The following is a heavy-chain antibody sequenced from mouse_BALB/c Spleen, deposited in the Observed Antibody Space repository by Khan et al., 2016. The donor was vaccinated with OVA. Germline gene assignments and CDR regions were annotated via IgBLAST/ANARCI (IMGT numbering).Heavy chain of an antibody. V-gene: IGHV9-3-1*01. CDR3: ARVGYNGTMDY. J-gene: IGHJ4*01. D-gene: IGHD2-14*01. Sequence: QIQLVQSGPELKKPGETVKISCKASGYTFTNYGMHWVKQAPGKGLKWMGWINTYTGEPTYADDFKGRFAFSLDTSASTAYLQINNLKNEDTATYCCARVGYNGTMDYWGQGTAVTVSS. CDR2: INTYTGEP. CDR1: GYTFTNYG.